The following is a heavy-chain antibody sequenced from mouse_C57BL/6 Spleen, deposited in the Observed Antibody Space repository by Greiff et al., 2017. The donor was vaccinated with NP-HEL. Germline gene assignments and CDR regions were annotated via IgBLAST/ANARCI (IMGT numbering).Heavy chain of an antibody. CDR1: GYAFSSSW. Sequence: QVQLQQSGPELVKPGASVKISCKASGYAFSSSWMNWVKQRPGKGLEWIGRIYPGDGDTNYNGKFKGKATLTADKSSSTAYMQLSSLTSEDSAVYFCARGNYYGSSYWYVDVGGTGTTVTVSS. J-gene: IGHJ1*03. CDR2: IYPGDGDT. V-gene: IGHV1-82*01. D-gene: IGHD1-1*01. CDR3: ARGNYYGSSYWYVDV.